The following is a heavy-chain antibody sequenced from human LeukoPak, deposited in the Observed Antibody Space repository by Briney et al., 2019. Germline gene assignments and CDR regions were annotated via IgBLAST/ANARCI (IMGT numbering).Heavy chain of an antibody. CDR2: FNPNSGAK. J-gene: IGHJ5*02. V-gene: IGHV1-2*02. CDR1: GYTFTDYY. D-gene: IGHD2/OR15-2a*01. Sequence: ASVKVSCKASGYTFTDYYIHWVRQAPGRGLEYMGWFNPNSGAKNSAQKFQGRLIMTRDTSNSTAYMELTRLTSDDTAVYYCARDSYDNTTFGGWFDPWGQGTLVIVSS. CDR3: ARDSYDNTTFGGWFDP.